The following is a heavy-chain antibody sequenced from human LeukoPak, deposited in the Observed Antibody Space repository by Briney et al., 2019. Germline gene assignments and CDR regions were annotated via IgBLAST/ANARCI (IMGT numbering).Heavy chain of an antibody. CDR1: GYTFTGYY. CDR2: INPNSSGT. V-gene: IGHV1-2*06. Sequence: ASVKVSCKASGYTFTGYYMHWVRQAPGQGLEWMGRINPNSSGTNYAQKFQGRVTMTRDTSISTAYMELSRLRSDDTAVYYCARLGSAYCGGDCYSDPNYFDYWGQGTLVTVSS. D-gene: IGHD2-21*02. J-gene: IGHJ4*02. CDR3: ARLGSAYCGGDCYSDPNYFDY.